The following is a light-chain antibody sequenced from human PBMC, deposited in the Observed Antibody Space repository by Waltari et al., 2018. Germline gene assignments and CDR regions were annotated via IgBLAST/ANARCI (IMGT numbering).Light chain of an antibody. Sequence: QAVVTQEPSLTVSPGGTVTLTFCSSAGAVTSGLYPSWFQQKPGQAPRTLIYDTSNKHSWTPARFSGSLLGGKAALTLSGAQPEDEAEYYCLISYSGVGVFGGGTKLTVL. CDR3: LISYSGVGV. V-gene: IGLV7-46*01. CDR1: AGAVTSGLY. CDR2: DTS. J-gene: IGLJ3*02.